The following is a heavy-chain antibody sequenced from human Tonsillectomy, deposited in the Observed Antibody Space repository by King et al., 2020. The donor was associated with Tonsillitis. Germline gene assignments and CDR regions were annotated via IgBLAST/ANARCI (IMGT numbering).Heavy chain of an antibody. J-gene: IGHJ4*02. CDR3: SHRQYFDLNNCPFGGFDF. Sequence: KESGPTLVKPTQTLTLTCTFSGFSLTTRGVGVGWIRQPPGKALEWLALIYWDDDTRFSPSLKNRLTITKDTSKNQVVLTMTNMDPVDTATYYCSHRQYFDLNNCPFGGFDFWGQGALVTVSS. CDR2: IYWDDDT. V-gene: IGHV2-5*02. CDR1: GFSLTTRGVG. D-gene: IGHD2/OR15-2a*01.